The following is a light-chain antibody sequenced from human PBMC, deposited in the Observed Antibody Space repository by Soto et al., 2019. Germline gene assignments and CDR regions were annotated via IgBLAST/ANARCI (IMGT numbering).Light chain of an antibody. V-gene: IGKV3-20*01. CDR1: QSVSSSY. CDR3: QQYGSSPRT. Sequence: EIVLTQSPGTLSLSPGERASLSCRASQSVSSSYLGWYQQKPGQAPRLVIFGASRRATGIPDRFSGSGSGTDFTLTISRLEPEDFAVYYCQQYGSSPRTFGQGTKVDIK. J-gene: IGKJ1*01. CDR2: GAS.